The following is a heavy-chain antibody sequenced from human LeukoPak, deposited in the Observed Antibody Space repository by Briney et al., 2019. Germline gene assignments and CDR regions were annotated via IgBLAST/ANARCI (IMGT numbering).Heavy chain of an antibody. Sequence: GGSLRLSCAASGFTFSSYGMSWVRQAPGKGLEWVSGISGNGGRTYYADSVKGRFTISRDNSKNTLYLQMNSLRAEDTAVYYCAKTGYDSSGYPSDYWGQGTLVTVSS. J-gene: IGHJ4*02. D-gene: IGHD3-22*01. V-gene: IGHV3-23*01. CDR1: GFTFSSYG. CDR3: AKTGYDSSGYPSDY. CDR2: ISGNGGRT.